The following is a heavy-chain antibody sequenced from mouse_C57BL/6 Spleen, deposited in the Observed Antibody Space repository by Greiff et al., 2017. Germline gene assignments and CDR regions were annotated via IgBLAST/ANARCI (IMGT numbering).Heavy chain of an antibody. CDR3: AREGLPY. D-gene: IGHD2-2*01. J-gene: IGHJ2*01. Sequence: EVQLQESGPGLVKPSQSLSLTCSVTGYSITSGYYWNWIRQFPGNKLEWMGYISYDGSNNYNPSLKNRISITRDTSKNQLFLKLNSVTTEDTATYYCAREGLPYWGQGTTLTVSS. V-gene: IGHV3-6*01. CDR2: ISYDGSN. CDR1: GYSITSGYY.